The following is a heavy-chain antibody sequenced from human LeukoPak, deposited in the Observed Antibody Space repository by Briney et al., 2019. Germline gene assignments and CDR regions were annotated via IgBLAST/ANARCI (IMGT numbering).Heavy chain of an antibody. V-gene: IGHV3-23*01. CDR3: AKLGHVSGFYEDFAH. CDR2: ISGAGSGT. CDR1: GFTQFDFNNDA. Sequence: PGGSLRLSCAASGFTQFDFNNDAMGWVRQAPGKGLEWVSTISGAGSGTYYADSVRGRFTISRDNSRHTLCLLLNSLRGDDTAVYYCAKLGHVSGFYEDFAHWGHGTLVTVSS. D-gene: IGHD6-19*01. J-gene: IGHJ4*01.